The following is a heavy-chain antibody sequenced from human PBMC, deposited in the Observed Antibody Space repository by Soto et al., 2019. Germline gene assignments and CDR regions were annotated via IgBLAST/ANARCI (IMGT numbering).Heavy chain of an antibody. Sequence: GGSLRLPCAASGFTFSSYWMHWVRQAPGKGLLWVSRLNSDGSDTSYADSVKGRFTVSRDNAKNSLYLQMNSLRAEDTALYYCAKDGVYSSAWYYFDYWGQGTLVTVS. J-gene: IGHJ4*02. CDR3: AKDGVYSSAWYYFDY. CDR1: GFTFSSYW. D-gene: IGHD6-19*01. V-gene: IGHV3-74*01. CDR2: LNSDGSDT.